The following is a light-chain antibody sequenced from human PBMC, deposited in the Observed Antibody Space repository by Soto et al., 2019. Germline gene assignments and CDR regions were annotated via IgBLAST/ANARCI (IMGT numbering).Light chain of an antibody. CDR3: QQYDNWPRT. J-gene: IGKJ1*01. CDR2: GAS. CDR1: QSVSSNY. Sequence: EIVLTQSPGTLSLSPVERATLSCSASQSVSSNYLAWHQQKPGQAPRLLIYGASSRSTGIPDRFSGSGSGTEFTLTISRLESEDFAVYYCQQYDNWPRTFGQGTKVDIK. V-gene: IGKV3-20*01.